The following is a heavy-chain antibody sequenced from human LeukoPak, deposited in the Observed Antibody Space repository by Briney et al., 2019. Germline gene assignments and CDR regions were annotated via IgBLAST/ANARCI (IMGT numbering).Heavy chain of an antibody. CDR3: ARLAVNYEILTGWRTGWFDP. V-gene: IGHV4-39*01. D-gene: IGHD3-9*01. Sequence: SLETLSLTCTVSGGSISSSSYYWGWIRQPPGKGLEWIGSIYYSGSTYYNPSLKSRVTISVDTSKNQFSLKLSSVTAADTAVYYCARLAVNYEILTGWRTGWFDPWGQGTLVTVSS. CDR2: IYYSGST. J-gene: IGHJ5*02. CDR1: GGSISSSSYY.